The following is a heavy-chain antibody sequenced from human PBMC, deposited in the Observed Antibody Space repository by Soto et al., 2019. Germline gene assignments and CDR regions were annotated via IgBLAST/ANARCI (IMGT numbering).Heavy chain of an antibody. Sequence: GASVKVSCKASGYTFTSYGINWVRQAPGQGLEWMGWISAYNGNTNYAQKLQGRVTMTTDTSTSTAYMELRSLRSDDTAVYYCARGLGYCSGGSCPNWFDPWGQGTLVTVSS. CDR1: GYTFTSYG. D-gene: IGHD2-15*01. CDR3: ARGLGYCSGGSCPNWFDP. J-gene: IGHJ5*02. V-gene: IGHV1-18*01. CDR2: ISAYNGNT.